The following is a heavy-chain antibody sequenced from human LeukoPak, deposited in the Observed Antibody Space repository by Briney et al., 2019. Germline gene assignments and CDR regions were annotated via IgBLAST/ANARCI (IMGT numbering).Heavy chain of an antibody. CDR2: IIPIFGTA. CDR1: GGTFSSYA. V-gene: IGHV1-69*05. Sequence: ASVKVSCKASGGTFSSYAISWVRQAPGQGLEWMGRIIPIFGTANYAQKFQGRVTITTDESTSTAYMELSSLRSEDTAVYYCARVSSDGSKNDYWGRGTLVTVSS. J-gene: IGHJ4*02. CDR3: ARVSSDGSKNDY. D-gene: IGHD6-13*01.